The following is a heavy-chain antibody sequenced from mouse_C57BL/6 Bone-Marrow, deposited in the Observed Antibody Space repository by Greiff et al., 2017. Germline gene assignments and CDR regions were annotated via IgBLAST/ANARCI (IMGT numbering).Heavy chain of an antibody. V-gene: IGHV1-64*01. Sequence: VQLQQPGAELVKPGASVKLSCKASGYTFTSYWMHWVKQRPGQGLEWIGMIHPNSGSTNYNEKFTSKATLTVDKSSSTAYMQLSSLTSEDSAVYYCARSVITTVVEGYWGQGTLVTVSA. CDR1: GYTFTSYW. CDR2: IHPNSGST. D-gene: IGHD1-1*01. CDR3: ARSVITTVVEGY. J-gene: IGHJ3*01.